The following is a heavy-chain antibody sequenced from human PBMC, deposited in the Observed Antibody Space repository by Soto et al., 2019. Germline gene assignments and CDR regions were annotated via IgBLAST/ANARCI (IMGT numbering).Heavy chain of an antibody. CDR1: GGTFSSYR. D-gene: IGHD3-9*01. J-gene: IGHJ6*02. CDR3: AGGVYYDILTGPSPYYYGMDV. Sequence: ASVKVSCKASGGTFSSYRINWVRQAPGQGLEWVGGIVPIYRTANYAQKFHGRVTITADESTSTAYMELSSLRSEDTAVYYCAGGVYYDILTGPSPYYYGMDVWGQGTTVTVSS. V-gene: IGHV1-69*13. CDR2: IVPIYRTA.